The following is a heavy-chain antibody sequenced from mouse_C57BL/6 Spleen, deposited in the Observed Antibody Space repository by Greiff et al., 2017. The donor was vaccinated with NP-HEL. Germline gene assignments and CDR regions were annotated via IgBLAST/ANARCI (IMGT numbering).Heavy chain of an antibody. CDR3: ARRGTTVVAHWYFDV. V-gene: IGHV1-4*01. J-gene: IGHJ1*03. CDR1: GYTFTSYT. Sequence: QVQLQQSGAELARPGASVKMSCKASGYTFTSYTMHWVKQRPGQGLEWIGYINPSSGYTKYNQKFKDKATLTADKSSSTAYMQLSSLTSEDSAVYYCARRGTTVVAHWYFDVWGTGTTVTVSS. CDR2: INPSSGYT. D-gene: IGHD1-1*01.